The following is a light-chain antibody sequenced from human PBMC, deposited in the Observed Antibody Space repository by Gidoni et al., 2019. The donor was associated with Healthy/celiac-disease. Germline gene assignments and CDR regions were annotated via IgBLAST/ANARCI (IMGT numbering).Light chain of an antibody. Sequence: IVLTQSPATLSLSPGERATLSCRASQSVSSSLAWYQQKPGQAPRLLIYDASNRATGIPARFSGSGSGTDFTLTISSLEPEDFAVYYCQQRSNWPPGLTFGGXTKVEIK. V-gene: IGKV3-11*01. CDR1: QSVSSS. CDR2: DAS. CDR3: QQRSNWPPGLT. J-gene: IGKJ4*01.